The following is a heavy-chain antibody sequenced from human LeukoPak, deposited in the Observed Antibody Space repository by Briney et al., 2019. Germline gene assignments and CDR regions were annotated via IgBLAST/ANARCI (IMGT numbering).Heavy chain of an antibody. V-gene: IGHV4-34*01. J-gene: IGHJ5*02. CDR2: INHSGST. CDR1: GGSFSGYY. Sequence: SETPSLTCAVYGGSFSGYYWSWIRQPPGKRLEWIGEINHSGSTNYNPSLKSRVTISVDTSKNQFSLKLSSVTAADTAVYYCARRCSSTSCYGGWFDPWGQGTLVTVSS. D-gene: IGHD2-2*01. CDR3: ARRCSSTSCYGGWFDP.